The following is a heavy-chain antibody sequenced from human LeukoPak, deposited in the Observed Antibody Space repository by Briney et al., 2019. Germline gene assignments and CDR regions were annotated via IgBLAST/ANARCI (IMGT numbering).Heavy chain of an antibody. CDR3: TRRLDD. Sequence: GGSLRLSRAASGFTFSSYWMSWVRQAPGKGLEWVANIKHDESEKNYLDSVKGRFTISRDNAQNSLYLQMNGLRVEDTAVYYCTRRLDDWGQGTLVTVSS. CDR1: GFTFSSYW. V-gene: IGHV3-7*01. CDR2: IKHDESEK. J-gene: IGHJ4*02. D-gene: IGHD3-16*01.